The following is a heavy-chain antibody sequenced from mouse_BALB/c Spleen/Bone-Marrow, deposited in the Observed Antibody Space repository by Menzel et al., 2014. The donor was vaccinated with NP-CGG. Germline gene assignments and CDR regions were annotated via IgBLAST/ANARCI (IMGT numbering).Heavy chain of an antibody. V-gene: IGHV1-87*01. CDR3: ARWDDYDAWFAY. Sequence: QVQLKESGAELARPGASVKLSCKASGYTFTSYWMQWVKQRPGQGLEWIGAIYPGDGDTRYTQKFKGKATLTADKSSSTAYMQLSSLAYEDSAVYYCARWDDYDAWFAYWGQGTLVTVSA. CDR2: IYPGDGDT. J-gene: IGHJ3*01. D-gene: IGHD2-4*01. CDR1: GYTFTSYW.